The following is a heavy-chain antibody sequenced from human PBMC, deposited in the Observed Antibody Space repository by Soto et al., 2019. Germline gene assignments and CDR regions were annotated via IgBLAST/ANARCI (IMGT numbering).Heavy chain of an antibody. CDR2: ISGSGSST. J-gene: IGHJ4*02. V-gene: IGHV3-23*01. CDR1: GFIFRIYA. CDR3: AKGYYYDSSGYLQY. Sequence: PGGSLRLSCGAPGFIFRIYAMNWVRQAPGKGLEWVSAISGSGSSTYYADSVKGRFTISRDNSKNTLYVQMNSLRAEDTAVYYCAKGYYYDSSGYLQYWGQGPLVTVSS. D-gene: IGHD3-22*01.